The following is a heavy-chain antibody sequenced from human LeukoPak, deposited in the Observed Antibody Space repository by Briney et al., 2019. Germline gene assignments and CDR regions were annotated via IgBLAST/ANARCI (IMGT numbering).Heavy chain of an antibody. J-gene: IGHJ5*02. Sequence: KPSETLSLTCTVSGGSISSYYWSWIRQPPGKGLEWIGYIYYSGSTNYNPSLKSRVTISVDTSRNQFSLKLSSVTAADTAVYYCARVGVLRRRNYWFDPWGQGTLVTVSS. V-gene: IGHV4-59*01. CDR2: IYYSGST. CDR1: GGSISSYY. CDR3: ARVGVLRRRNYWFDP. D-gene: IGHD3-3*01.